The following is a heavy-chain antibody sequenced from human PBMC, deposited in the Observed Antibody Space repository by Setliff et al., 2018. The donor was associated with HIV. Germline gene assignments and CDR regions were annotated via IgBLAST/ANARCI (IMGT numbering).Heavy chain of an antibody. CDR1: GDSISSYY. J-gene: IGHJ3*02. CDR3: ARDRTGGTFDI. D-gene: IGHD3-16*01. Sequence: PSETLSLTCTVSGDSISSYYWSWIRQPAGKGLEWIGRIYTSGSTNYNPSLKSRVTMSVDTSKNLFSLKLSSVTAADTAVFYCARDRTGGTFDIWGQGTMVTVSS. CDR2: IYTSGST. V-gene: IGHV4-4*07.